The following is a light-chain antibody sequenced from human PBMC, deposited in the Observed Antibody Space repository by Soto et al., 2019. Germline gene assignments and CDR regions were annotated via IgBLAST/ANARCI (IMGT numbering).Light chain of an antibody. Sequence: QSVLTQSPSASASLGASVKLTCTLSSGHSNYAIAWHQQQPEKGPRYLMKVNSDGSHSQGDGIPDRFSGSSSGAERYLTISGLQSEDEADYYCQTWGTGIQVFGGGTKLTVL. V-gene: IGLV4-69*01. CDR3: QTWGTGIQV. J-gene: IGLJ2*01. CDR1: SGHSNYA. CDR2: VNSDGSH.